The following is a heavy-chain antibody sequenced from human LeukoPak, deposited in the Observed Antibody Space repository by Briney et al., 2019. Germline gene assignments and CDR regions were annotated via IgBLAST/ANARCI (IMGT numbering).Heavy chain of an antibody. V-gene: IGHV4-38-2*02. CDR3: ARPYDSSGYWDAFDI. CDR1: GYSISSGYY. Sequence: SETLSLTCTVSGYSISSGYYWGWIRQPPGKGLEWIGSIYHSGSTYYNPSLKSRVTISVDTSKNQFSLKLSSVTAADTAVYYCARPYDSSGYWDAFDIWGQGTMVTVSS. J-gene: IGHJ3*02. CDR2: IYHSGST. D-gene: IGHD3-22*01.